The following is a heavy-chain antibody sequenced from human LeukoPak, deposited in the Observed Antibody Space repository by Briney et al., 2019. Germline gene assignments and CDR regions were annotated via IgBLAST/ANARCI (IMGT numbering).Heavy chain of an antibody. J-gene: IGHJ4*02. Sequence: GGSLRLSCAASGFTVSSNYMSWVRRAPGKGLEWVSVIYSGGSTYYADSVKGRFTISRHNSKNTLYLQMNSLRAEDTAVYYCARDGLTGELDYWGQGTLVTVSS. D-gene: IGHD7-27*01. CDR2: IYSGGST. V-gene: IGHV3-53*04. CDR3: ARDGLTGELDY. CDR1: GFTVSSNY.